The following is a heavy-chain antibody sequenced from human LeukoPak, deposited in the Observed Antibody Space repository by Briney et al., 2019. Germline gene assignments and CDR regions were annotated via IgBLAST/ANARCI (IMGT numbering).Heavy chain of an antibody. CDR3: ARDRSGYCTNGVCSSHPYYYYYYMDV. D-gene: IGHD2-8*01. V-gene: IGHV1-2*02. J-gene: IGHJ6*03. CDR2: IDPNSGGT. Sequence: ASRRVSCKPSAYTFTDYYMHCVPHSPGQGLEWMVWIDPNSGGTNHAQKFQGRVTMTRDTSISTAYMELSRLRSDDTAVYYCARDRSGYCTNGVCSSHPYYYYYYMDVWGKGTTVTVSS. CDR1: AYTFTDYY.